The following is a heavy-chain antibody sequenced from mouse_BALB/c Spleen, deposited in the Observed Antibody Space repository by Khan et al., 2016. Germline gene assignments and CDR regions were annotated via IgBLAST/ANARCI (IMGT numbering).Heavy chain of an antibody. CDR1: GFDFSRYW. Sequence: EVKLLESGGGLVQPGGSLKLSCAASGFDFSRYWMSWVRQAPGKGLEWIGEINPDTITVDYTPSLKDQFIISRDNAKNTRYLQMTKVRSEDTALYYCARGNYVPGSLDYWGQGTTLTVSS. V-gene: IGHV4-1*02. J-gene: IGHJ2*01. CDR2: INPDTITV. CDR3: ARGNYVPGSLDY. D-gene: IGHD2-1*01.